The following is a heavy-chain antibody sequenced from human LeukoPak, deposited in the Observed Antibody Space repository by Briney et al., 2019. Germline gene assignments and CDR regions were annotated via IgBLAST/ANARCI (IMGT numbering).Heavy chain of an antibody. J-gene: IGHJ4*02. Sequence: PSETLSLTCTVSGGSISSGDYYWSWIRQPPGKGLEWIGYIYYSGSTYYNPSLKSRVTISVDTSKIQFSLKLSSVTAADTAVYYCARTYCSSTSCYEAYFDYWGQGTLITVSS. CDR1: GGSISSGDYY. D-gene: IGHD2-2*01. CDR2: IYYSGST. V-gene: IGHV4-30-4*01. CDR3: ARTYCSSTSCYEAYFDY.